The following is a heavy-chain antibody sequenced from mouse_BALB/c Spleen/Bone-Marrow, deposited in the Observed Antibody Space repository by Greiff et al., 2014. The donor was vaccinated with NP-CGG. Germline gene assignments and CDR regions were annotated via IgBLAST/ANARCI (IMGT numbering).Heavy chain of an antibody. Sequence: EVQLQQSGPELVKPGASVKMSCKASGYTFTDYYMDWVKQSHGESFEWIGRVNPYNGGTSYNQKFKGKATLTVDKSSTIAYMELNSLTSEDSAVYYCARGGYRDYWGQGTTLTVSS. V-gene: IGHV1-19*01. CDR3: ARGGYRDY. CDR1: GYTFTDYY. J-gene: IGHJ2*01. CDR2: VNPYNGGT. D-gene: IGHD2-2*01.